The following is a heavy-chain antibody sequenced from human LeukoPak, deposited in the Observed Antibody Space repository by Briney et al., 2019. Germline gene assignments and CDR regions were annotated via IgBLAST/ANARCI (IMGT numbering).Heavy chain of an antibody. V-gene: IGHV4-38-2*02. CDR1: GYSISSGYY. J-gene: IGHJ4*02. Sequence: SETLSLTCTVSGYSISSGYYWGWIRQPPGKGLEWIGSIYHSGSTYYNPSLKSRVTISVDTSKNQFSLKLSSVTAADTAVYYCARTGVGPFDYWGQGTLVTVSS. D-gene: IGHD1-26*01. CDR2: IYHSGST. CDR3: ARTGVGPFDY.